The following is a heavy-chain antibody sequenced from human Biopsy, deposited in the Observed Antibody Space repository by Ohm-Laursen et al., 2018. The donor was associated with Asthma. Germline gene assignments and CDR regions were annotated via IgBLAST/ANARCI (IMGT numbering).Heavy chain of an antibody. Sequence: ASVKVSCKISGYTFNSAGITWVRQAPGQGLEWMRWISVYNGNTKVAQKLQDRVTMITDTSTSIAYMELRSLRSDDTAVYFCAEAVDYSHYYGINVWGQGTTVTVS. CDR2: ISVYNGNT. CDR1: GYTFNSAG. D-gene: IGHD3-10*01. V-gene: IGHV1-18*01. CDR3: AEAVDYSHYYGINV. J-gene: IGHJ6*02.